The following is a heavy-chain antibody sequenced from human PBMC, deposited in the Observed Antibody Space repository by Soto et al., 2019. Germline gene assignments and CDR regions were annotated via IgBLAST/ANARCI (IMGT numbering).Heavy chain of an antibody. CDR1: GFSFSTYW. V-gene: IGHV3-74*03. CDR3: TRGPRVDSAGTGAH. Sequence: LRLSCTASGFSFSTYWMHWVRQVPGKGPVWVSRISGDGNTTTYADSVKGRFTISRDNANNILYLEMNTLRAEDTAVYHCTRGPRVDSAGTGAHWGQGTLVTVSS. J-gene: IGHJ4*02. D-gene: IGHD6-13*01. CDR2: ISGDGNTT.